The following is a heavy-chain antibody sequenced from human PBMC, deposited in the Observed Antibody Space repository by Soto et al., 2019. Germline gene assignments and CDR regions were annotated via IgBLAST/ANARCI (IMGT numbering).Heavy chain of an antibody. D-gene: IGHD3-3*01. V-gene: IGHV4-34*01. CDR2: IIHTGAT. CDR3: ARGIIPDFRRHMDV. CDR1: GGSFSGHY. J-gene: IGHJ6*03. Sequence: GVLKPSETLSLTCKVYGGSFSGHYWSWIRQAPGRGLEWIAEIIHTGATHYDPSLKSRVTVSLDTSKNQFSLNLTSVTAADTAVYYCARGIIPDFRRHMDVWGKGTTVTVAS.